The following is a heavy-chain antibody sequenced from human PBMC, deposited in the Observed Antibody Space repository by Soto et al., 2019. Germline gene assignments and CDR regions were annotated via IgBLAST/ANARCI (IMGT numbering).Heavy chain of an antibody. Sequence: QVQLVQSGAEVKKPGSSVKVSCEASGGSFTSYIFTWVRQAPGQGLEWMGRIIPIQGTANYALKFQDRVTITGDKSTNNAYMQLRRLRAEDTALYYCAKSSVFVDHAYMDLWGKGTTVTVSS. CDR3: AKSSVFVDHAYMDL. D-gene: IGHD2-21*01. CDR1: GGSFTSYI. CDR2: IIPIQGTA. J-gene: IGHJ6*03. V-gene: IGHV1-69*08.